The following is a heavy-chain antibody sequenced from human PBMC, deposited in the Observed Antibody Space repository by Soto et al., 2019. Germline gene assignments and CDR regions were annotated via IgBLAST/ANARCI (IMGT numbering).Heavy chain of an antibody. D-gene: IGHD6-6*01. Sequence: SETLSLTCTVSGGSISSYYWSWIRQPPGKGLEWIGYIYYSGSTNYNPSLKSRVTISVDTSKNQFSLKLSSVTAADTAVYYCARIKQLPRPPYYYYYMDVWGKGTTVTVSS. CDR2: IYYSGST. CDR1: GGSISSYY. CDR3: ARIKQLPRPPYYYYYMDV. J-gene: IGHJ6*03. V-gene: IGHV4-59*01.